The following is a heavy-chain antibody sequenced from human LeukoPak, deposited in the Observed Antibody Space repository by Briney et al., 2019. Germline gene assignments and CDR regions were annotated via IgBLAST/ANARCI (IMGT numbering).Heavy chain of an antibody. Sequence: GGSLRLSCAVSGFTFSSYSMNWVRQAPGKGLEWVSSISSSSSYIYYADSVKGRFTISRDNAKNSLYLQMNSLRAEDTAVYYCARDLPWYSSGWYGVALDYWGQGTLVTVSS. CDR2: ISSSSSYI. CDR1: GFTFSSYS. V-gene: IGHV3-21*01. CDR3: ARDLPWYSSGWYGVALDY. D-gene: IGHD6-19*01. J-gene: IGHJ4*02.